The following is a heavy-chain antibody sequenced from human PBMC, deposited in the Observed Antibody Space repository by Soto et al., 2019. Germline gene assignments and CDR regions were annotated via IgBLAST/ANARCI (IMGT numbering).Heavy chain of an antibody. CDR1: GGTFSSYA. Sequence: QVQLVQSGAEVKKPGSSVKVSCKASGGTFSSYAISWVRQAPGQGLEWMGGIIPIFGTANYAQKFQGRVTITADKSTSTAYMELSSLRSEDTAVCYCARMKFRGYSYGDEIDYWGQGTLVTVSS. D-gene: IGHD5-18*01. V-gene: IGHV1-69*06. J-gene: IGHJ4*02. CDR3: ARMKFRGYSYGDEIDY. CDR2: IIPIFGTA.